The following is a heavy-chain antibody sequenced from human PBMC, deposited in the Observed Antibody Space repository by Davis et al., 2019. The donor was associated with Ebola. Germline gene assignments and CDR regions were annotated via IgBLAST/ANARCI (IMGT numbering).Heavy chain of an antibody. CDR1: GGSISSSSYY. V-gene: IGHV4-39*01. CDR2: IYYSGST. J-gene: IGHJ4*02. CDR3: ARLAYNAPADH. Sequence: PGGSLRLSCTVSGGSISSSSYYWGWIRQPPGKGLEWIGSIYYSGSTYYNPSLKGRVTISVDTSKNQFSLKLSSVTAADTAVYYCARLAYNAPADHWGQGTLVTVST. D-gene: IGHD5-24*01.